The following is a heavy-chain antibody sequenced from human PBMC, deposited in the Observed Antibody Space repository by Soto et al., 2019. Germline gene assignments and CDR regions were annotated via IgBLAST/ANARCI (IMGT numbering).Heavy chain of an antibody. CDR3: ARDTYYDFWSGYFSNNWFDP. J-gene: IGHJ5*02. CDR1: GFTFSSYG. CDR2: IWYDGSNK. V-gene: IGHV3-33*01. Sequence: GGSLRLSCAASGFTFSSYGMHWVRQAPGKGLEWVAVIWYDGSNKYYADSVKGRFTISRDNSKNTLYLQMNSLRAEDTAVYYCARDTYYDFWSGYFSNNWFDPWGQGTLVTVSS. D-gene: IGHD3-3*01.